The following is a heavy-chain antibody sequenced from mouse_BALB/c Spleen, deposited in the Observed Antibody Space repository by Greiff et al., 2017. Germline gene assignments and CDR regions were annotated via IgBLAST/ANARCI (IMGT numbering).Heavy chain of an antibody. V-gene: IGHV14-3*02. CDR1: GFNIKDTY. Sequence: VQLQQSGAELVKPGASVQLSCTASGFNIKDTYMHWVKQRPEQGLEWIGRIDPANGNTKSDPKFQGKATITADTSSNTAYLQLSSLTSEDTAVYYCARGYYDYDNDAMDDWGQGTSVTVSA. D-gene: IGHD2-4*01. J-gene: IGHJ4*01. CDR2: IDPANGNT. CDR3: ARGYYDYDNDAMDD.